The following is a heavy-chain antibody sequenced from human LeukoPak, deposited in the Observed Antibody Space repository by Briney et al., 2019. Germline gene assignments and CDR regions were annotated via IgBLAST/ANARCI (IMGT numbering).Heavy chain of an antibody. CDR1: GDSVSSNSAA. CDR3: ARTTRVSFDY. J-gene: IGHJ4*02. Sequence: SQTLSLTCAISGDSVSSNSAAWNWIRQSPSRGLEWLGRTYYRSEWYNDYAVSVTSRITVNPDTSKNHLSLHLNSVTPEDTATYYCARTTRVSFDYWGQGTLVTVSS. D-gene: IGHD2-2*01. V-gene: IGHV6-1*01. CDR2: TYYRSEWYN.